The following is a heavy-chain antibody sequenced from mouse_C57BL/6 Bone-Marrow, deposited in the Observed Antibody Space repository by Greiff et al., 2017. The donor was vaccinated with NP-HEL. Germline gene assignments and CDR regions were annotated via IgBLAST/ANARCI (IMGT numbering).Heavy chain of an antibody. D-gene: IGHD1-1*01. CDR1: GYAFSSSW. CDR2: IYPGDGDT. Sequence: QVQLQQSGPELVKPGASVKISCKASGYAFSSSWMNWVKQRPGKGLEWIGRIYPGDGDTNYNGKFKGKATLTADKSSSTAYMQLSSLTSEDSAVYFCAREGKITTDPFDYWGQGTTLTVSS. J-gene: IGHJ2*01. CDR3: AREGKITTDPFDY. V-gene: IGHV1-82*01.